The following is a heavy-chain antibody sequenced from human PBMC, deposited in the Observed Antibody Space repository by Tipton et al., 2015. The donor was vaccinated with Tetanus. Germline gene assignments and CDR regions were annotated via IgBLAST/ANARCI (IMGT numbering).Heavy chain of an antibody. J-gene: IGHJ3*02. CDR3: ARIGWPENNKPGFDI. CDR2: VHYSGST. Sequence: TLSLTCTVSGGSISSYYWTWIRQPPGRGLEWIGYVHYSGSTNYNPSLRSRVTLSVDTSKNQFSLQMSSVTAADTAVYYCARIGWPENNKPGFDIWGQGTMVTVSS. CDR1: GGSISSYY. D-gene: IGHD1/OR15-1a*01. V-gene: IGHV4-59*01.